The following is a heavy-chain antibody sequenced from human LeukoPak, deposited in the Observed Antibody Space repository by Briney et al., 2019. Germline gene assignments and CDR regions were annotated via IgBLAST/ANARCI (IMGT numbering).Heavy chain of an antibody. J-gene: IGHJ5*02. D-gene: IGHD2-2*01. CDR1: GGSISSYY. CDR2: IYYSGST. CDR3: ARDSRYCSSTSCSYNWFDP. V-gene: IGHV4-59*01. Sequence: SETLSLTCTVSGGSISSYYWSWIRQPPGKGLEWIGYIYYSGSTNYNPSLKSRVTISVDTSKNQFSLKLSSVTAADTAVYYCARDSRYCSSTSCSYNWFDPWGQGTLVTISS.